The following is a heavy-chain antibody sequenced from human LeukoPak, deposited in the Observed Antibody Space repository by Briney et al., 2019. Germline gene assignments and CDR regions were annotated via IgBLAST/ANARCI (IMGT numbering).Heavy chain of an antibody. D-gene: IGHD3-10*01. V-gene: IGHV3-7*01. CDR1: EFIFSSYW. Sequence: AGGSLRLSCAASEFIFSSYWMSWVRQAPGKGLEWVANIKQDGSEKYYVDSVKGRFTISRDNAKNSLYLQMNSLRAEDTAVYYCARAIGYNWFDPWGQGTLVTVSS. CDR3: ARAIGYNWFDP. CDR2: IKQDGSEK. J-gene: IGHJ5*02.